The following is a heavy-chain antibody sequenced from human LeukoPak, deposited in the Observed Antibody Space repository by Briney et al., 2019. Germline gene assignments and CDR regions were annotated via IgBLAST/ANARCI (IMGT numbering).Heavy chain of an antibody. D-gene: IGHD3-10*01. CDR1: GYTFTSYA. CDR3: ASFGAHSFNY. Sequence: ASVKVSCKASGYTFTSYAMNWVRQAPGQGLEFMGWINTGTGNPTYAQGFTGRFVFSLDTSVSTAYLQISTLKPEDTAVYYCASFGAHSFNYWGQGTLVTVSS. J-gene: IGHJ4*02. CDR2: INTGTGNP. V-gene: IGHV7-4-1*02.